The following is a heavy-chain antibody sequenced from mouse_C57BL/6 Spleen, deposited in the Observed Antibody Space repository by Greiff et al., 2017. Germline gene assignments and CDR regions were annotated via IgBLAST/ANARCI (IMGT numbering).Heavy chain of an antibody. CDR1: GYTFTDYY. D-gene: IGHD2-4*01. J-gene: IGHJ4*01. CDR2: INPYNGGT. V-gene: IGHV1-19*01. CDR3: AREGLTPYYAMDY. Sequence: EVQLQQSGPVLVKPGASVKMSCKASGYTFTDYYMNWVKQSHGKSLEWIGVINPYNGGTSYNQKFKGKATLTVDKSSSTAYMELNSLTSEDSAVYYCAREGLTPYYAMDYWGQGTSVTVSS.